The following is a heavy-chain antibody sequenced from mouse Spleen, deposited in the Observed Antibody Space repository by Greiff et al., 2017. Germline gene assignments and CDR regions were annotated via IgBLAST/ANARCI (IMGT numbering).Heavy chain of an antibody. D-gene: IGHD2-1*01. CDR2: IDPANGNT. CDR3: ARDGIYYGYYAMDY. Sequence: VQLKESGAELVKPGASVKLSCTASGFNIKDTYMHWVKQRPEQGLEWIGRIDPANGNTKYDPKFQGKATITADTSSNTAYLQLSSLTSEDTAVYYCARDGIYYGYYAMDYWGQGTSVTVSS. CDR1: GFNIKDTY. J-gene: IGHJ4*01. V-gene: IGHV14-3*02.